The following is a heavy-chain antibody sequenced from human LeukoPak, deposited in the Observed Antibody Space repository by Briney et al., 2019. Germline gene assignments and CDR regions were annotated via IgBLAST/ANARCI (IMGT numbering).Heavy chain of an antibody. CDR2: ISGSGDTT. J-gene: IGHJ4*02. V-gene: IGHV3-23*01. CDR1: GFTFSNYA. CDR3: AKGLVVGSSWSAYDY. Sequence: GGSLRPSCAASGFTFSNYAMTCVRQAPGKGLEWVSVISGSGDTTYYADSVKGRFTISRDNSKNTLYLQMNSLRAEDTAVYYCAKGLVVGSSWSAYDYWGQGTLVTVSS. D-gene: IGHD6-13*01.